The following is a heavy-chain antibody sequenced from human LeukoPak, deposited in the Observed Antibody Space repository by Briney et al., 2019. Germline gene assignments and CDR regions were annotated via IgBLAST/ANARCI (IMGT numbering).Heavy chain of an antibody. CDR1: GFTFSSYW. V-gene: IGHV3-7*01. CDR3: VKDGLGYWYFDL. D-gene: IGHD7-27*01. J-gene: IGHJ2*01. CDR2: IKQGGSEK. Sequence: GGSLRLSCAASGFTFSSYWMSWVRQAPGKGLEWMATIKQGGSEKYYVDSVRGRFTISRDNDKDSLYLQMNSLRVEDTAVYYCVKDGLGYWYFDLWGRGTLVTVSS.